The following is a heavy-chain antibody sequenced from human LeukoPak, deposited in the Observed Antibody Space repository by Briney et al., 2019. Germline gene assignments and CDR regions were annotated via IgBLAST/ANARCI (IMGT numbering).Heavy chain of an antibody. J-gene: IGHJ6*02. D-gene: IGHD4-17*01. Sequence: HPGGSLRLTCAASELHAMTWVRQGPGKGLGWVPAISRSGGSTYYADSVKGRFTISRDKSNNTLYLQMDSPRPDDTAVYYCAKLGGKTAYGDEYYGMDVWGQGTTVTVSS. CDR2: ISRSGGST. CDR1: ELHA. V-gene: IGHV3-23*01. CDR3: AKLGGKTAYGDEYYGMDV.